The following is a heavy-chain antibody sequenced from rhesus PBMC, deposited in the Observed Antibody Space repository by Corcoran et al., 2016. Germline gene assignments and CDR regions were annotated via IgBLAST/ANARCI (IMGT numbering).Heavy chain of an antibody. J-gene: IGHJ4*01. CDR2: IYGSGCSN. CDR1: GGSISGYYY. D-gene: IGHD3-28*01. Sequence: QVQLQESGPGLVKPSETLSLTCAGFGGSISGYYYWSWIRPPLGKGLERIGSIYGSGCSNYLNAYLKSRVTRSVDTARNQFSLKMSSVTAADTAVYYCASDLNYYDSGAKFDYWGQGVLVTVSS. CDR3: ASDLNYYDSGAKFDY. V-gene: IGHV4S14*01.